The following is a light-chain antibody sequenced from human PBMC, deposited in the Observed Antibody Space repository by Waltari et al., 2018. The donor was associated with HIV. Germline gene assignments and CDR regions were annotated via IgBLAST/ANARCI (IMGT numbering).Light chain of an antibody. V-gene: IGKV4-1*01. CDR3: QQFYDTPLT. CDR2: WAS. CDR1: QSVLWSSRNKNY. Sequence: DIEMTQSPDSLAVSLGESATINCKSSQSVLWSSRNKNYLAWYQQKPGQPPRLLIYWASTRESGVPDRFSGSGSGTDFTLTISSLQTEDVADYFCQQFYDTPLTFGGGTKVDI. J-gene: IGKJ4*01.